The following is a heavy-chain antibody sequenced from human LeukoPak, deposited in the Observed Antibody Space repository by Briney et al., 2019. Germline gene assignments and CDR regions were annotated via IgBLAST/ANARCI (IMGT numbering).Heavy chain of an antibody. J-gene: IGHJ4*02. D-gene: IGHD6-13*01. V-gene: IGHV4-59*01. CDR1: GGSINSYY. CDR2: IYYSGST. Sequence: SGTLSLTCTVSGGSINSYYWSWIRQPPGKGLEWIGYIYYSGSTNYNPSLKSRVTISVDTSKNQFSLRLSSVTAADTAVYYCARVTGYMTEDYFDYWGQGTLITVSS. CDR3: ARVTGYMTEDYFDY.